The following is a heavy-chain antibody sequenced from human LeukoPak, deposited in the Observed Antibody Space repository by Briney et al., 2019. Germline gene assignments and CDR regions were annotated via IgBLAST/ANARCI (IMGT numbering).Heavy chain of an antibody. D-gene: IGHD3-16*01. Sequence: SETLSLTCTVSGASMNNYYWSWIRQSADKGLEWIGRIYKSGSTNYNPPLQSRLTMSIDTSKNQFSLKLTSVSAADTAVYYCAREGRGSHSGYWGQGALVTVSS. CDR2: IYKSGST. CDR3: AREGRGSHSGY. CDR1: GASMNNYY. J-gene: IGHJ4*02. V-gene: IGHV4-4*07.